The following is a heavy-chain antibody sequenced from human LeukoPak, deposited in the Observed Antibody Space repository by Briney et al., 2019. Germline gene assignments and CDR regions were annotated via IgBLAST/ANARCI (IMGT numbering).Heavy chain of an antibody. CDR2: ISSSGSII. J-gene: IGHJ6*03. CDR1: GFSFSDSH. V-gene: IGHV3-11*01. Sequence: GGSLRLSCAASGFSFSDSHMSWIRQAPGKGLEWISHISSSGSIIYYADSVKGRFTISRDNARNSLYLQMNSLRAEDTAVYYCAKVAPRMVATGLYYMDVWGKGTTVTVSS. CDR3: AKVAPRMVATGLYYMDV. D-gene: IGHD5-12*01.